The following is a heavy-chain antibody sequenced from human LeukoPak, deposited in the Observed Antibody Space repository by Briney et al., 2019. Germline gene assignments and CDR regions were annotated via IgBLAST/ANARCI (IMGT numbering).Heavy chain of an antibody. CDR3: ARTPLLWFGESLDY. V-gene: IGHV4-39*07. CDR1: GGSIDGSTGH. D-gene: IGHD3-10*01. J-gene: IGHJ4*02. CDR2: IFYRGSP. Sequence: PSETLSLTCTVSGGSIDGSTGHWGWIRQPPGKGLEWIGSIFYRGSPYYNPSLNSRVTISIDRSKNQFSLKLSSVTAADTAVYYCARTPLLWFGESLDYWGQGTLVTVSS.